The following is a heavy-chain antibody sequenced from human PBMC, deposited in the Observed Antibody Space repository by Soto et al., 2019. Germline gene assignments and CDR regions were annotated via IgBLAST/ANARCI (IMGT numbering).Heavy chain of an antibody. CDR2: ISYDGSNK. V-gene: IGHV3-30*18. CDR3: AKDDRYSSGWPLYYYDYYGMDV. J-gene: IGHJ6*02. Sequence: GSLEPSCAASGFTFSSYGRHWVRQAPGKGLEWVAVISYDGSNKSYADFVKGRFTLSRDNSKNMTYLQKNSLRAEDTAVYYCAKDDRYSSGWPLYYYDYYGMDVWGQGTTVTVSS. CDR1: GFTFSSYG. D-gene: IGHD6-19*01.